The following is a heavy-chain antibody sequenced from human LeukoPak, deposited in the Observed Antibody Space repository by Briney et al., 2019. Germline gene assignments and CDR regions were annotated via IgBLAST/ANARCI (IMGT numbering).Heavy chain of an antibody. V-gene: IGHV1-18*01. J-gene: IGHJ4*02. CDR2: IGAYNGNT. CDR1: GYTFSTYG. CDR3: ARDLSTRYSDTSGYSPSDY. Sequence: VASVKVSCKASGYTFSTYGISWVRQAPAQAPEWMGWIGAYNGNTYYAQKVQGRVTMTTDTSTNTAFMELRGLRSDDTAVYYCARDLSTRYSDTSGYSPSDYWGQGSLVTVSP. D-gene: IGHD3-22*01.